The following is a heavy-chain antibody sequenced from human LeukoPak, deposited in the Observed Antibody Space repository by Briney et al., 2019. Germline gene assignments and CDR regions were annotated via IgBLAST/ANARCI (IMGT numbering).Heavy chain of an antibody. CDR3: AKGYSGVNTPFDI. Sequence: GGSLRLSCAASGFTFSSYSMNWVRQAPGKGLEWVSAISTSGDNTYYADSVKGRFTISRDNSKNTLYLQMSSLKVGDTAVYYCAKGYSGVNTPFDIWGQGTMVTVSS. D-gene: IGHD7-27*01. V-gene: IGHV3-23*01. J-gene: IGHJ3*02. CDR2: ISTSGDNT. CDR1: GFTFSSYS.